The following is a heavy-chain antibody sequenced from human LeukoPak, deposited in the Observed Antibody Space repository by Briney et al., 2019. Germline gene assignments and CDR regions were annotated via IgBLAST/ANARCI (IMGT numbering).Heavy chain of an antibody. V-gene: IGHV4-61*01. CDR1: GGSISSSSYY. D-gene: IGHD5-18*01. CDR2: IYYSGST. Sequence: SETLSLTCTVSGGSISSSSYYWSWIRQPPGKGLEWIGYIYYSGSTDYNPSLKSRVTISVDTSKNQFSLKLSSVTAADTAVYYCARDAGYGDAFDIWGQGTMVTVSS. J-gene: IGHJ3*02. CDR3: ARDAGYGDAFDI.